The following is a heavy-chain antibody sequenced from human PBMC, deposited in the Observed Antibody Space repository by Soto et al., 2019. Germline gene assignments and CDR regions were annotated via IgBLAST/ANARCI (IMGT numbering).Heavy chain of an antibody. CDR2: ISAYSGNT. V-gene: IGHV1-18*01. Sequence: GASVKVSCKASGYTFTSYGISWVRQAPGQGLEWMGWISAYSGNTNYAQKLQGRVTMTTDTSTSTAYMELRSLRSDDTAVYYCARDLAELLWFGAPAFDIWGQGTMVTVSS. J-gene: IGHJ3*02. D-gene: IGHD3-10*01. CDR3: ARDLAELLWFGAPAFDI. CDR1: GYTFTSYG.